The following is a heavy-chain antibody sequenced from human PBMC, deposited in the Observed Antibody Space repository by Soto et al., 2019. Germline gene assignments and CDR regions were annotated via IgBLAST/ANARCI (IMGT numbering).Heavy chain of an antibody. D-gene: IGHD6-25*01. CDR1: SGSISSGNW. CDR2: IYYTGAT. J-gene: IGHJ4*02. CDR3: AIVLSSGSGWMYYVDF. V-gene: IGHV4-4*02. Sequence: QVQLQESGPGLMESSGTLSLTCEVSSGSISSGNWWSWVRQPPGKGLEWIGEIYYTGATNYKPSLKSRVTMTIDKSKEQFSLNLRSATAADTAVYYCAIVLSSGSGWMYYVDFWGQGILVSVSS.